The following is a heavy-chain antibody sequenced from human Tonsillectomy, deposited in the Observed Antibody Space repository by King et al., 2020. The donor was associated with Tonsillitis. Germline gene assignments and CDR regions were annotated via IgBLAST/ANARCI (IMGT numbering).Heavy chain of an antibody. CDR3: AKAWELEADY. V-gene: IGHV3-23*01. Sequence: VQLLESGGGLVQPGGSLRLSCAAYGFTFSSYAMSWVRQAPGKGLEWVSAIRGSGGSPYYDDSVKGRFTISRDNSKNTLYRQMNSLSAEDTAVYYCAKAWELEADYWGQGTLVTVSS. D-gene: IGHD1-26*01. CDR2: IRGSGGSP. J-gene: IGHJ4*02. CDR1: GFTFSSYA.